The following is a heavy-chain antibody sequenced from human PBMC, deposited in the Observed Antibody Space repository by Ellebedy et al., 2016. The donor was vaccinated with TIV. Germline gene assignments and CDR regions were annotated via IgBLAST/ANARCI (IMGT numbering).Heavy chain of an antibody. D-gene: IGHD3-22*01. J-gene: IGHJ4*02. CDR3: ASTPDTSGSGRIDY. CDR2: ISTSSSYI. V-gene: IGHV3-21*03. Sequence: GESLKIPCAASGFIFSSYSMNWVRQAPGKGLEWVSSISTSSSYIYYADSVKGRFTISRDNSKNTLYLQMNSLRAEDTAVEYCASTPDTSGSGRIDYWGQGTLVTVSS. CDR1: GFIFSSYS.